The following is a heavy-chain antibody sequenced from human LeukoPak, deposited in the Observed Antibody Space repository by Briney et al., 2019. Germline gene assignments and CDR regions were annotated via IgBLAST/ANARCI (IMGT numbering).Heavy chain of an antibody. D-gene: IGHD2-15*01. CDR2: IKQDVSEK. CDR3: ARDGFVGAADY. V-gene: IGHV3-7*01. Sequence: GGSLRLSCAASEFIFSVYWMNWGRQAPGKGLEWVANIKQDVSEKQSVDSVRGRFTISRDNAKNSLYLRMNRLRVEDAAVYYCARDGFVGAADYWGQGTLVTVSS. J-gene: IGHJ4*02. CDR1: EFIFSVYW.